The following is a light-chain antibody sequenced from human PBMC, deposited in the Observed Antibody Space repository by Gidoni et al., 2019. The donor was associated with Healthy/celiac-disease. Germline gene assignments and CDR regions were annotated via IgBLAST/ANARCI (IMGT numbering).Light chain of an antibody. CDR1: SSDVGGYNY. Sequence: QSALTQPASVSGPPGQSITISCTGTSSDVGGYNYGSWYQQHPGKAPKLMIYDVSNRPSGVSNRFSGSKSGNTASLTISGLQAEDEADYYCSSYTSSSTPYVFGTGTKVTVL. CDR2: DVS. CDR3: SSYTSSSTPYV. V-gene: IGLV2-14*01. J-gene: IGLJ1*01.